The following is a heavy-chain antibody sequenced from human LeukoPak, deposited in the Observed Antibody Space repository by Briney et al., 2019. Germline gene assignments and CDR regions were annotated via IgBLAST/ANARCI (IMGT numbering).Heavy chain of an antibody. J-gene: IGHJ4*02. CDR1: GYTFTSYG. Sequence: ASVKVSCKASGYTFTSYGISWVRQAPGQGLEWMGWISAYNGNTNYAQKLQGRVTMTTDTPTSTAYMELRSLRSDDTAVYYCARDLVVVPAAIYHYWGQGTLVTVSS. V-gene: IGHV1-18*01. CDR3: ARDLVVVPAAIYHY. CDR2: ISAYNGNT. D-gene: IGHD2-2*01.